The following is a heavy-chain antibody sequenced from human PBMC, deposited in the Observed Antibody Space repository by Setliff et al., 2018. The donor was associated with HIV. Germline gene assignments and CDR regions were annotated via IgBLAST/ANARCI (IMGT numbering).Heavy chain of an antibody. Sequence: KPSETLSLSCVASGFGFTFSSYCMDWFRQAPGKGLEWVSSISYGSTYIHQSDSVRGRFTISRDDAKKSLYLQMNSLGAEDTAVYYCARSGGIGNYHWDVWGKGTTVTVSS. CDR3: ARSGGIGNYHWDV. J-gene: IGHJ6*03. D-gene: IGHD3-16*01. CDR2: ISYGSTYI. V-gene: IGHV3-21*01. CDR1: GFGFTFSSYC.